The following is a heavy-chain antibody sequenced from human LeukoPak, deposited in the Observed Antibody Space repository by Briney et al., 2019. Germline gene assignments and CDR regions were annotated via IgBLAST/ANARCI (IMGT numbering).Heavy chain of an antibody. CDR3: ARSTYYYDSSGIYPDY. Sequence: SVKVSCKASGGTFSSYAISWVRQAPGQGLEWMERIIPILGIANYAQKFQGRVTITADKSTSTAYMELSSLRSEDTAVYYCARSTYYYDSSGIYPDYWGQGTLVTVSS. D-gene: IGHD3-22*01. CDR2: IIPILGIA. J-gene: IGHJ4*02. CDR1: GGTFSSYA. V-gene: IGHV1-69*04.